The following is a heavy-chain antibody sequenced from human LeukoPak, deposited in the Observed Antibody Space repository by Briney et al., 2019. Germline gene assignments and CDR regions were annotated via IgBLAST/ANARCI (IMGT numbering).Heavy chain of an antibody. V-gene: IGHV3-23*01. Sequence: QPGGSLRLSRAASGFTFSIYAMSWVRQAPGKGLEWVSVISGSGGSTYYADSVKGRFTISRDNSQSTLYLQMNSLRAEDTAVYYCAKGPHTASSYNWFDPWGRGTLVTVSS. CDR2: ISGSGGST. D-gene: IGHD5-18*01. J-gene: IGHJ5*02. CDR3: AKGPHTASSYNWFDP. CDR1: GFTFSIYA.